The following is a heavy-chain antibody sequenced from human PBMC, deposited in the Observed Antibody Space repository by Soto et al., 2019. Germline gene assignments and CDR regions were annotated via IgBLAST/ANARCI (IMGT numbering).Heavy chain of an antibody. D-gene: IGHD2-15*01. CDR2: ISAYNGNT. CDR3: ARRTIYCSGGSCSSFPFDY. Sequence: GASVKVSCKASGYTFTSYGISWVRQAPGQGLEWMGWISAYNGNTNYAQKLQGRVTMTTDTSTSTAYMELRSLRSDDTAVYYCARRTIYCSGGSCSSFPFDYWGQGTLVTVSS. J-gene: IGHJ4*02. V-gene: IGHV1-18*04. CDR1: GYTFTSYG.